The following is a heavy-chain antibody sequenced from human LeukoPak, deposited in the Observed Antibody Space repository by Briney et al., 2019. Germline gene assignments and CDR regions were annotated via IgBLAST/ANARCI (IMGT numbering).Heavy chain of an antibody. CDR3: ARLYSNYVFY. J-gene: IGHJ4*02. V-gene: IGHV4-34*01. Sequence: PSETLSLTCAVYGGSFSGYYWSWIRQPPGKGLEWIGSIYHSGSTYYNPSLKSRVTISVDTSKNQFSLKLSSVTAADTAVYYCARLYSNYVFYWGQGTLVTVSS. CDR2: IYHSGST. D-gene: IGHD4-11*01. CDR1: GGSFSGYY.